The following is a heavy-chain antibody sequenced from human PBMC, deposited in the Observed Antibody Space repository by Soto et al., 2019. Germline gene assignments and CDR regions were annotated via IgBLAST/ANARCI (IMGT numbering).Heavy chain of an antibody. CDR3: ARQSSGTSREFDY. Sequence: QLQLQESGPGLVKPSETLSLTCTVSGGSISSSSYYWGWIRQPPGKGLEWIGSIYYSGSTYYNPSLKSRVTISVDTSKNQFSLKLSSVTAADTAVYYCARQSSGTSREFDYWGQGTLVTVSS. J-gene: IGHJ4*02. CDR2: IYYSGST. V-gene: IGHV4-39*01. D-gene: IGHD2-2*01. CDR1: GGSISSSSYY.